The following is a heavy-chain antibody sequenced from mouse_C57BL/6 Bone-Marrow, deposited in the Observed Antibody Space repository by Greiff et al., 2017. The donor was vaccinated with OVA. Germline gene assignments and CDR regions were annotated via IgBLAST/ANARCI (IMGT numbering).Heavy chain of an antibody. J-gene: IGHJ4*01. CDR2: IYPRSGNT. D-gene: IGHD2-4*01. V-gene: IGHV1-81*01. CDR1: GYTFTSYG. Sequence: VQLQQSGAELARPGASVKLSCKASGYTFTSYGISWVKQRTGQGLEWIGEIYPRSGNTYYNEKFKGKATLTADKSSSTAYMELRSLTSEDSAVYFCARRAYDYGEGRYAMDYWGQGTSVTVSS. CDR3: ARRAYDYGEGRYAMDY.